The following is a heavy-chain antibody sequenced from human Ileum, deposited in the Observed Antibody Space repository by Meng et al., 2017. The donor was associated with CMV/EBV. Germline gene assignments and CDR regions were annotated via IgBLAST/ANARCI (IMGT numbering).Heavy chain of an antibody. CDR2: LPYDGNNE. D-gene: IGHD2-8*01. Sequence: GESLKISCVVSGFNFSNNNMHWVRQAPGKGLEWVAVLPYDGNNEHYADSVKGRFTISRDTSKSTLYLQMDSLRPEDTAVYYCARGGRSMYQLLSVYWGQGTLVTVSS. J-gene: IGHJ4*02. CDR3: ARGGRSMYQLLSVY. V-gene: IGHV3-30*19. CDR1: GFNFSNNN.